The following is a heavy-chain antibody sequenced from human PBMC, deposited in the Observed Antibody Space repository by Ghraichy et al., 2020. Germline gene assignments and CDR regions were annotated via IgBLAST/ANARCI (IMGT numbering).Heavy chain of an antibody. Sequence: GGSLRLSCAASGFTFDDYAMHWVRQAPGKGLEWVSLINWDGGNTHYADSVRGRFTISRDNNKNSLYLQMNSLRPEDTALYYCAKGWHYYNSNWRIDYWGQGTPVTVSS. D-gene: IGHD2/OR15-2a*01. V-gene: IGHV3-43D*03. CDR1: GFTFDDYA. J-gene: IGHJ4*02. CDR3: AKGWHYYNSNWRIDY. CDR2: INWDGGNT.